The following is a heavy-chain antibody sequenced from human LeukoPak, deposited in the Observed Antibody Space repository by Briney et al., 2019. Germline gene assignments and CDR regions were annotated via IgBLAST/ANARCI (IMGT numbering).Heavy chain of an antibody. CDR1: GGSISSSSYY. CDR3: ARGAAARPARYYYYMDV. J-gene: IGHJ6*03. D-gene: IGHD6-6*01. CDR2: IYYSGST. Sequence: PSETLSLTCTVSGGSISSSSYYWGWIRQPPGKGLEWIGSIYYSGSTYYNPSLKSRVTISVDTSKNQFSLKLSSVTAADTAVYYCARGAAARPARYYYYMDVWGKGTTVTVSS. V-gene: IGHV4-39*07.